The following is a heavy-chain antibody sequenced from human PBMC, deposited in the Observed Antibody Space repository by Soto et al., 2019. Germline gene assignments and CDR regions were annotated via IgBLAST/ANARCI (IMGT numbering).Heavy chain of an antibody. D-gene: IGHD3-22*01. CDR1: GFTFSSYW. J-gene: IGHJ4*02. CDR3: AIRASYYDSSGYFDY. CDR2: INSDGSST. Sequence: EVQLVESGGGLVQPGGSLRLSCAASGFTFSSYWMHWIRQAPGKGLVWVSRINSDGSSTSYADSVKGRFTISRDNAKNTLYLQMNSLRAEDTAVYYCAIRASYYDSSGYFDYWGQGTLVTVSS. V-gene: IGHV3-74*01.